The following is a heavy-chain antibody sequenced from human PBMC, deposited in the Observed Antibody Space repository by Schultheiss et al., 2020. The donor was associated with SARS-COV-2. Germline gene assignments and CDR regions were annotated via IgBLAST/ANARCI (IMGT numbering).Heavy chain of an antibody. CDR3: TTVNWFDP. CDR1: GFTFSYAW. CDR2: IKSETDGGTT. V-gene: IGHV3-15*07. Sequence: GSLRLSCAASGFTFSYAWLNWVRQAPGKGLEWVGRIKSETDGGTTDYAAPVKGRFTISRDDSKNTLYLQMNSLKTEDTAVYYCTTVNWFDPWGQGTLVTVSS. J-gene: IGHJ5*02.